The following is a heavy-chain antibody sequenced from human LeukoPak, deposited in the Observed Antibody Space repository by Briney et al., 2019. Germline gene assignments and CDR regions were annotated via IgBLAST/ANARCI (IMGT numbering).Heavy chain of an antibody. J-gene: IGHJ6*02. V-gene: IGHV1-18*01. D-gene: IGHD2-15*01. CDR2: ISAYNGNT. CDR1: GYTFTSCG. Sequence: GASVKVSCKASGYTFTSCGISWVRQAPGQGLEWMGWISAYNGNTNYAQKLQGRVTMTTDTSTSTAYMELRSLRSDDTAVYYCARDGSDIVVVVAAPFYYYYGMDVWGQGTTVTVSS. CDR3: ARDGSDIVVVVAAPFYYYYGMDV.